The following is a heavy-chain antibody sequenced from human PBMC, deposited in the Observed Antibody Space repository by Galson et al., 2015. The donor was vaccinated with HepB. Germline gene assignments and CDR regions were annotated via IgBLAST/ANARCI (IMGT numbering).Heavy chain of an antibody. V-gene: IGHV3-7*03. Sequence: SLRLSCAGSGTTFSNYWMSWVRQAPGKGLEWEANIKQDGSGEYYVDSVRGRFTISGDNAKNSLYLQMNSLRAEDTAVYYCVRVGRWVRDWLDGMDVWGQGTTVTVSS. CDR3: VRVGRWVRDWLDGMDV. CDR1: GTTFSNYW. D-gene: IGHD3-9*01. CDR2: IKQDGSGE. J-gene: IGHJ6*02.